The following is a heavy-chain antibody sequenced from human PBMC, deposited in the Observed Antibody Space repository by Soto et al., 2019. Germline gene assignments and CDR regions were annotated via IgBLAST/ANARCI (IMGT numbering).Heavy chain of an antibody. V-gene: IGHV4-39*02. CDR1: GGSISSSSYY. J-gene: IGHJ4*02. CDR3: AREYSRAPGY. CDR2: IYYSGST. Sequence: QLQLQESGPGLVKPSETLSLTCTVSGGSISSSSYYWGWIRQPPGKGLEWIGSIYYSGSTFYSPSLRSRFTISVDPSKHLCSLRVSSGTAADTAADYCAREYSRAPGYWGQGTLVTVSS. D-gene: IGHD6-25*01.